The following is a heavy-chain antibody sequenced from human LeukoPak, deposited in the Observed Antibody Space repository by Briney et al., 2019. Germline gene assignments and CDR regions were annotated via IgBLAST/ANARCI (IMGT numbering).Heavy chain of an antibody. CDR2: IYYSGST. CDR3: ARAKGSGSYYDY. V-gene: IGHV4-59*01. CDR1: GGSISSYY. J-gene: IGHJ4*02. D-gene: IGHD1-26*01. Sequence: SETLSLTCTVSGGSISSYYWSWIRQPPGKGLGWIGYIYYSGSTNYNPSLKSRVTISVDTFKNQFSLKLSSVTAADTAVYYCARAKGSGSYYDYWGQGTLVTVSS.